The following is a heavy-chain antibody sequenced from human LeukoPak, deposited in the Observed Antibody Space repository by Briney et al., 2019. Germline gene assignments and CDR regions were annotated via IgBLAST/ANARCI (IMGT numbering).Heavy chain of an antibody. CDR2: IYYSGST. V-gene: IGHV4-59*11. J-gene: IGHJ4*02. CDR3: VGEKWLRSSAFDY. Sequence: SETLSLTCTVSGVSIRSHYWGWIRPPPGEGLEWVGYIYYSGSTNYNPSLKSRVTISVDTSKNQFSLKLSSVTAADTAVYYCVGEKWLRSSAFDYWGQGTLVTVSS. CDR1: GVSIRSHY. D-gene: IGHD5-12*01.